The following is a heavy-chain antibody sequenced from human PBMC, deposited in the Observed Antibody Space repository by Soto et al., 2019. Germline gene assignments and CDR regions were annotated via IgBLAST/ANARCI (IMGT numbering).Heavy chain of an antibody. CDR2: IYWDDSK. J-gene: IGHJ4*02. D-gene: IGHD1-26*01. CDR1: GFSLPTDRVG. Sequence: QITLKESGPTLVKPTQTITLTCTFSGFSLPTDRVGVGWIRQPPGKALEWLAVIYWDDSKTYRPSLKSRLTIPKDTPKNQVALTMTDMDPVDTATYYCAHAYGGRSLYWGPGTLVTVSS. V-gene: IGHV2-5*02. CDR3: AHAYGGRSLY.